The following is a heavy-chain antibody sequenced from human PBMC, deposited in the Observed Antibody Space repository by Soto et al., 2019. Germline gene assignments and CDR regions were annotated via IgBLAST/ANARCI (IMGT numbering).Heavy chain of an antibody. Sequence: GGSLRLSCAASGFTFSSYSMNWVRQAPGKGLEWVSSISSSSSYIYYADSVKGRFTISRDNAKNSLYLQMNSLRAEDTAVYYCARMAATWFGDPSPADYWGQGTLVTV. D-gene: IGHD3-10*01. V-gene: IGHV3-21*01. CDR2: ISSSSSYI. J-gene: IGHJ4*02. CDR1: GFTFSSYS. CDR3: ARMAATWFGDPSPADY.